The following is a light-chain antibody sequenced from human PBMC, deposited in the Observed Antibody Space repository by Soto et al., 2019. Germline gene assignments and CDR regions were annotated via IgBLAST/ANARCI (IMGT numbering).Light chain of an antibody. CDR1: SSNIGAGYD. V-gene: IGLV1-40*01. Sequence: QSVLAQPPSVSGAPGQRVTISCTGSSSNIGAGYDVHWYQQLPGTAPKILIYGNTNRPSGVPDRFSGSKSGTSASLAITGLQAEDDADYYCQYYDRSLSVNYVFGPGTKVTVL. CDR3: QYYDRSLSVNYV. J-gene: IGLJ1*01. CDR2: GNT.